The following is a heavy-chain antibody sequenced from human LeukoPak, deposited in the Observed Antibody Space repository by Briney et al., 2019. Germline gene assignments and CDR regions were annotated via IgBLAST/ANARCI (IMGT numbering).Heavy chain of an antibody. V-gene: IGHV1-69*13. CDR2: IIPIFGTA. Sequence: SVRVSCKASGGTFSSYAISWVRQAPGQGLEWMGGIIPIFGTANYAQKFQGRVTITADESTSTAYMELSSLRSEDTAVYYCAGGADVGLYTFDYWGQGTLVTVSS. CDR3: AGGADVGLYTFDY. CDR1: GGTFSSYA. J-gene: IGHJ4*02. D-gene: IGHD2-2*02.